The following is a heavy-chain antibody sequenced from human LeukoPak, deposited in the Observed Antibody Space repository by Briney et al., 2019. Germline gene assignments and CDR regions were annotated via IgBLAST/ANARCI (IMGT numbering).Heavy chain of an antibody. CDR3: AKWGAQSGNYRVVDC. CDR2: INGGADST. D-gene: IGHD3-10*01. J-gene: IGHJ4*02. Sequence: GGSLRLSCVASGITFSSYAMSWVRQAPGKGLEWVSAINGGADSTYYADSVKGRFTISRDNSKNTLFLQMNSLRVEDTAVYYCAKWGAQSGNYRVVDCWGRGTPVTVSS. CDR1: GITFSSYA. V-gene: IGHV3-23*01.